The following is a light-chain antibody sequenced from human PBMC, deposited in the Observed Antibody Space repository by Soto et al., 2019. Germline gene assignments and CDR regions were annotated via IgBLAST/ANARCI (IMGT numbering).Light chain of an antibody. Sequence: EIVMTQSPATLSLSPGERATLSCRASQSVGTYLAWYQQKPGQTPRLLIFGASTRATGIPARFSGSGSGSEFTLTISSLQSQDFAVYSCRQYRVWPLVTFGGGTKVEI. CDR3: RQYRVWPLVT. J-gene: IGKJ4*01. CDR2: GAS. CDR1: QSVGTY. V-gene: IGKV3-15*01.